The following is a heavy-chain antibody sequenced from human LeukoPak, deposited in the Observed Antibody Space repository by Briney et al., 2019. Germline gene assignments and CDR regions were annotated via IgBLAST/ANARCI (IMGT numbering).Heavy chain of an antibody. CDR2: IVVGSGNT. CDR1: GYTFTGYY. D-gene: IGHD3-3*01. Sequence: SVKVSCKASGYTFTGYYMHWVRQARGQRLEWIGWIVVGSGNTNYAQKFQERVTITRDMSTSTAYMELSSLRSEDTAVYYCAAIYDFWSGYYLFDYWGQGTLVTVSS. J-gene: IGHJ4*02. CDR3: AAIYDFWSGYYLFDY. V-gene: IGHV1-58*02.